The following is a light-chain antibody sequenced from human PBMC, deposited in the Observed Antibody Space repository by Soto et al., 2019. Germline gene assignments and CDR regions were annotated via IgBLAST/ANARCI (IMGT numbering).Light chain of an antibody. CDR1: QSVSSNY. V-gene: IGKV3-20*01. CDR3: QHYGSSPPEFT. Sequence: EIVLTQSPGTLSLSPGERATLSCRASQSVSSNYLAWYQQRPGQGPRLLIFGASYRATDIPDRFSGSGSGTDFTLTISRLEPEDFAVYYCQHYGSSPPEFTFGPGTRVDSK. CDR2: GAS. J-gene: IGKJ3*01.